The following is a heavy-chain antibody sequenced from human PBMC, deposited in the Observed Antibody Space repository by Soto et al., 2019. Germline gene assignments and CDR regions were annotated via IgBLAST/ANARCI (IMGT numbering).Heavy chain of an antibody. CDR3: ARSEGRDGSSFDY. CDR1: GVTFNRQD. D-gene: IGHD1-26*01. V-gene: IGHV1-69*13. Sequence: SVKVSCKASGVTFNRQDMRWVRQAPGQGLEWMGGIIPMFGTPHYAEKFQDRVTITADESTGTAYLELSSLTSEDTAVYYCARSEGRDGSSFDYWGPGTLVTVSS. J-gene: IGHJ4*02. CDR2: IIPMFGTP.